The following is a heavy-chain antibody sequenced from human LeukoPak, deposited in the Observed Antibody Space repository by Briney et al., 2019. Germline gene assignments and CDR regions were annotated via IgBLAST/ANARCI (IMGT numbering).Heavy chain of an antibody. CDR3: AKDHNLGSYVLFDN. V-gene: IGHV3-23*01. CDR2: ISGRGDTT. J-gene: IGHJ4*02. Sequence: GGSLRLSCAGSGFTFNNYAMSWVRQTPGKGLEWVSAISGRGDTTFYADAMKGRFTISRDNSQNTLYLQMNSLRAEDTAVYYCAKDHNLGSYVLFDNWGQGTLVTVSS. CDR1: GFTFNNYA. D-gene: IGHD3-16*01.